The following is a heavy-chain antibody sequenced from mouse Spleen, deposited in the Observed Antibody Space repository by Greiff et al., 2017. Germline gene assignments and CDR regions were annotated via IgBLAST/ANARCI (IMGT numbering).Heavy chain of an antibody. V-gene: IGHV3-6*01. CDR2: ISYDGSN. CDR3: ARGSNFLYYYAMDY. Sequence: EVKLVESGPGLVKPSQSLSLTCSVTGYSITSGYYWNWIRQFPGNKLEWMGYISYDGSNNYNPSLKNRISITRDTSKNQFFLKLNSVTTEDTATYYCARGSNFLYYYAMDYWGQGTSVTVSS. D-gene: IGHD2-5*01. CDR1: GYSITSGYY. J-gene: IGHJ4*01.